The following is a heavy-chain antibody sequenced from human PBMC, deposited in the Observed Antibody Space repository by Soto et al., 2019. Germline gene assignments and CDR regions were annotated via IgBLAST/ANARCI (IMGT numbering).Heavy chain of an antibody. CDR3: ARVPGP. D-gene: IGHD7-27*01. CDR2: IYHIGIX. J-gene: IGHJ5*02. CDR1: GGSISSGGYS. Sequence: SETLSLTCAVSGGSISSGGYSWSWIRQPPGKWLEWIGYIYHIGIXXYSPSLKXXVTISVERSKXRFSLXRSSVTAADTAVYYCARVPGPWGQGTLVTXSS. V-gene: IGHV4-30-2*01.